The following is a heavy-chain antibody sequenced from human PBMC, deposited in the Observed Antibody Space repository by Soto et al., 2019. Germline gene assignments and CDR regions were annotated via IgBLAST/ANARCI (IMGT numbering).Heavy chain of an antibody. CDR1: GYTFTSYY. D-gene: IGHD6-19*01. CDR2: INPSGGST. J-gene: IGHJ1*01. CDR3: ARDLTGESRTDSSGWPTEYFQH. Sequence: ASVKVSCKASGYTFTSYYMHWVRQAPGQGLEWMGIINPSGGSTSYAQKFQGRVTMTRDTSTSTVYMELSSLRSEDTAVYYCARDLTGESRTDSSGWPTEYFQHWGQGTLVTVS. V-gene: IGHV1-46*03.